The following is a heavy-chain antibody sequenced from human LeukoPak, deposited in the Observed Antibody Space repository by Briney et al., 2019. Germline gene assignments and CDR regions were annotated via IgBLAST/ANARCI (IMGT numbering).Heavy chain of an antibody. Sequence: PSETLSLTCTVSAGSISSSSYYWGWIRQPPGTGLEWIGSIYYSGSTYYNPSLKSRVTISVDTSKNQFSLKLSSVTAADTAVYYCASPLRRYCSGGSCSDAFDIWGQGTMVTVSS. CDR1: AGSISSSSYY. CDR3: ASPLRRYCSGGSCSDAFDI. CDR2: IYYSGST. V-gene: IGHV4-39*07. J-gene: IGHJ3*02. D-gene: IGHD2-15*01.